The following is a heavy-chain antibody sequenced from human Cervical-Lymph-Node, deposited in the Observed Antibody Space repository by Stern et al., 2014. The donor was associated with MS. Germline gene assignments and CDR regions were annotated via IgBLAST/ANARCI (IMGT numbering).Heavy chain of an antibody. Sequence: QVQLQQWGPGLVKHSQTLSLTCTVSGGSINNGDYYWSWVRQHPGKGLEWLGYIYYSGATYYNPSLKGRLTISVDTSKRHFSLKLTSVTAADTAVYYCARELSGMYGMDVWGQGTTVTVSS. CDR1: GGSINNGDYY. V-gene: IGHV4-31*03. CDR2: IYYSGAT. D-gene: IGHD1-1*01. CDR3: ARELSGMYGMDV. J-gene: IGHJ6*02.